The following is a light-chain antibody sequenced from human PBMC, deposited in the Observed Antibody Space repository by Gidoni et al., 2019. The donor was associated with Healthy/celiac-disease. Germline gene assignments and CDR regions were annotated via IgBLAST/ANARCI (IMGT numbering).Light chain of an antibody. CDR1: SSNIGAGYD. CDR2: GNS. V-gene: IGLV1-40*01. CDR3: QSYDSSLSAFYV. J-gene: IGLJ1*01. Sequence: QSVLTPPRSVSAAPGLRVTISCTGSSSNIGAGYDVHWYQQLPGTAPKLLIYGNSNRPSGVPDRFSGSKSGTSASLAITGLQAEDEADYYCQSYDSSLSAFYVFGTGTKVTVL.